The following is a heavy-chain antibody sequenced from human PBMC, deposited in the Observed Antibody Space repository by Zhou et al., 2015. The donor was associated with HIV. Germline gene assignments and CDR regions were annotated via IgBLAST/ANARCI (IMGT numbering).Heavy chain of an antibody. CDR3: AREHSGSYDFKRRYFDV. CDR1: GGTFSFRNSA. Sequence: QLQLVQSGAELKEPGSSVRVSCRASGGTFSFRNSAFTWVRQAPGQGLEWMGAITPVLEHTNYAEKFQGRVTISADESTTTVYMQLTNLKSDDTAVYFCAREHSGSYDFKRRYFDVWAVAPWSVSPQ. V-gene: IGHV1-69*01. D-gene: IGHD1-26*01. CDR2: ITPVLEHT. J-gene: IGHJ2*01.